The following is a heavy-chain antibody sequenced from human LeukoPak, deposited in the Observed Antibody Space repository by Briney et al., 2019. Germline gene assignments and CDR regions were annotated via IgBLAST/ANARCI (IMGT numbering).Heavy chain of an antibody. CDR2: ISYDGSFK. D-gene: IGHD6-19*01. CDR1: GFIFSSYV. Sequence: PGRSLRLSCVASGFIFSSYVMHWVRQAPGKGLEWVALISYDGSFKFYADSVKGRFTIFRDNSRNTLYLQMSSLRVEDTAVYYCTGQSWGSSGWYPFDYGGQGNLVTVSS. J-gene: IGHJ4*02. V-gene: IGHV3-30*04. CDR3: TGQSWGSSGWYPFDY.